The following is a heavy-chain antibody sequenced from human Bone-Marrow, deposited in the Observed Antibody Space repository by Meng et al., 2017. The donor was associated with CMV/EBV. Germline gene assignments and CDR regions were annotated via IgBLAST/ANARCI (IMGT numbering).Heavy chain of an antibody. CDR3: ARGRYKHDFWSGYYNNWFDP. Sequence: ASVKVSCKAAGYTFTGYYIHWVRQAPGQGLEWMGWINPHSGGAKYAQSFQGRVTMTRNTSISTAYMELSSLRSEDTAVYYCARGRYKHDFWSGYYNNWFDPWGQGTLVTVSS. V-gene: IGHV1-2*02. CDR2: INPHSGGA. D-gene: IGHD3-3*01. J-gene: IGHJ5*02. CDR1: GYTFTGYY.